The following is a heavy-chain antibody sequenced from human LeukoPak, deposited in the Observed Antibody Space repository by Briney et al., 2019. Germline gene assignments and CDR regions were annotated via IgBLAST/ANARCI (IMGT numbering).Heavy chain of an antibody. D-gene: IGHD3-22*01. CDR2: INHSGST. V-gene: IGHV4-34*01. CDR3: ARAADYYDSSGYYPLDY. Sequence: SETLSLTCAVYGGSFSGYYWSWIRQAPGKGLEGIGDINHSGSTNCNPSLKSRVTISVDTSKNQFSLKLSSVTAADTAVYYCARAADYYDSSGYYPLDYWGQGTLVTVSS. CDR1: GGSFSGYY. J-gene: IGHJ4*02.